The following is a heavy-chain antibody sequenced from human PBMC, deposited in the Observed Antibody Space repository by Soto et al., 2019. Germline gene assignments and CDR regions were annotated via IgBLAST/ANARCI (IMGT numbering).Heavy chain of an antibody. CDR2: IYDSGSS. Sequence: SETLSLTCTVSGASISSGDYFWSWIRQSPGKGLQWIGYIYDSGSSYYNPSLKSRVTMSVDTSKNQFSLKLSSVTAADTAVYYCAREKGYISGPKNFDYWGQGTLVTV. J-gene: IGHJ4*02. D-gene: IGHD5-12*01. V-gene: IGHV4-30-4*01. CDR1: GASISSGDYF. CDR3: AREKGYISGPKNFDY.